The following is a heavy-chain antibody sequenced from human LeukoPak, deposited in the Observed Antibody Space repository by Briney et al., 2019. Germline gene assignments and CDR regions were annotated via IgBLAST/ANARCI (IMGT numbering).Heavy chain of an antibody. D-gene: IGHD2-2*01. V-gene: IGHV3-7*01. CDR2: IKQDGSAK. CDR3: ARWRGSTSERSDY. Sequence: PGGSLRLSCTASGFTFSDYWMTWVRQAPGKGLEWVANIKQDGSAKYYVDSVKGRFTISRDNAKNSLYLQMDSLRVEDTATYYCARWRGSTSERSDYWGQGTIVTVSS. J-gene: IGHJ4*02. CDR1: GFTFSDYW.